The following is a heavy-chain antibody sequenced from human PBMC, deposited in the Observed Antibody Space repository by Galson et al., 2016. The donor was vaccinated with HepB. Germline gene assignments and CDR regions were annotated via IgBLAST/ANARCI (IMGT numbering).Heavy chain of an antibody. CDR1: GFTVSSDY. D-gene: IGHD3-3*01. J-gene: IGHJ2*01. CDR3: ASLRFKGFDL. CDR2: IYSGGTT. V-gene: IGHV3-53*01. Sequence: SLRLSCAASGFTVSSDYMNWVRQAPGKGLEWASVIYSGGTTYYADSVKGRFTISRDNSKNTLHLQMNSLRAEDTAVYYCASLRFKGFDLWGRGTLVTVSS.